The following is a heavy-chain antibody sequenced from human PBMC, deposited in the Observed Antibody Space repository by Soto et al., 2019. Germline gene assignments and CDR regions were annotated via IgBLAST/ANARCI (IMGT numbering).Heavy chain of an antibody. CDR3: ARDLRYSGSYPVGYYYYGMDV. D-gene: IGHD1-26*01. CDR2: IKQDGSEK. Sequence: HPGGSLRLSCAASGFTFGSDWMSWVGQGPGKGLEWVANIKQDGSEKYYVDSVKGRFTISRDNAKNSLYLQMNSLRAEDTAVYYCARDLRYSGSYPVGYYYYGMDVWGQGTTVTVSS. J-gene: IGHJ6*02. CDR1: GFTFGSDW. V-gene: IGHV3-7*05.